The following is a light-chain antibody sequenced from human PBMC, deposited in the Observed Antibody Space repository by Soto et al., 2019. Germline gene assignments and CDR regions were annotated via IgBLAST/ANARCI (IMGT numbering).Light chain of an antibody. CDR1: QDISNY. V-gene: IGKV1-27*01. Sequence: QMTQSPSSLSASVGARVTITCRASQDISNYLAWYQQKPGGAPKLLIYEASTLQSGVPSRFSGSGSGADFTLTISSLQPEDVAIYYCQKYNDAPRTFGQGTRVEMK. J-gene: IGKJ1*01. CDR2: EAS. CDR3: QKYNDAPRT.